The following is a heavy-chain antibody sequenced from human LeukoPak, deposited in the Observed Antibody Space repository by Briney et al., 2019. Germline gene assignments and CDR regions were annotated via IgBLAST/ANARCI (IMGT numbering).Heavy chain of an antibody. J-gene: IGHJ5*02. CDR3: ARDAHCTGISCYSPYNWFDP. CDR1: AGSISSSSYY. Sequence: SETLSLTCTVSAGSISSSSYYWGWIRQPPGKGLEWIGSLYFTGTTYYNPSLQSRVTISVDTAKNQFSLKVSSVTAADTATYYCARDAHCTGISCYSPYNWFDPWGQGTLVTVSS. D-gene: IGHD2-15*01. V-gene: IGHV4-39*07. CDR2: LYFTGTT.